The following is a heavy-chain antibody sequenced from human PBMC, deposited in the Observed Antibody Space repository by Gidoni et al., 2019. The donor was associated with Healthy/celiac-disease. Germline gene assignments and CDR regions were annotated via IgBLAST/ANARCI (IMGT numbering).Heavy chain of an antibody. CDR1: GGTFSSYT. D-gene: IGHD2-2*01. CDR3: ARDPSGYCSSTSCRNPRGYYYYGMDV. J-gene: IGHJ6*02. CDR2: VIPILGIA. Sequence: QVQLVQSGAEVKKPGSSVKVSCKASGGTFSSYTISWVRQAPGQGLEWMGRVIPILGIANYAQKFQGRVTITADKSTSTAYMELSSLRSEDTAVYYCARDPSGYCSSTSCRNPRGYYYYGMDVWGQGTTVTVSS. V-gene: IGHV1-69*08.